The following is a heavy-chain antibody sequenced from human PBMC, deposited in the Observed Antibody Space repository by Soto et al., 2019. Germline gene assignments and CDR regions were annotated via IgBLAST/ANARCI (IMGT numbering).Heavy chain of an antibody. V-gene: IGHV1-69*01. D-gene: IGHD5-18*01. Sequence: QVQLVQSGAEVKKPGSSVKVSCKASGGTFDTFAFSWVRQAPGQGLEWLGGIIPVLGRANYAQRFQDRVSASADGSTSTAFMELSSLNSDDTAVYYCARGPWTQEGPKYYFDFWRQGTLVTVSS. CDR3: ARGPWTQEGPKYYFDF. CDR1: GGTFDTFA. J-gene: IGHJ4*02. CDR2: IIPVLGRA.